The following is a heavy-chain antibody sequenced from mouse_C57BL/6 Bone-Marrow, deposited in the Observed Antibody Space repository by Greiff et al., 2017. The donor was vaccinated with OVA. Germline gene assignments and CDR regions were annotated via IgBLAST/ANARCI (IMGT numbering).Heavy chain of an antibody. V-gene: IGHV1-81*01. D-gene: IGHD1-1*01. J-gene: IGHJ2*01. CDR1: GYTFTSYG. Sequence: QVQLQQSGAELARPGASVKLSCKASGYTFTSYGISWVKQRTGQGLEWIGEIYPRSGNTYYNEKFKGKATLTADKSSSTAYMELRSLTFEDSAVYFCARWILITTVVGDYWGQGTTLTVSS. CDR2: IYPRSGNT. CDR3: ARWILITTVVGDY.